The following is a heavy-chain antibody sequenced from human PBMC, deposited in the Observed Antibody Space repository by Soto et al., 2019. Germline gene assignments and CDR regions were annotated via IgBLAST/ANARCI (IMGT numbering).Heavy chain of an antibody. J-gene: IGHJ5*01. V-gene: IGHV2-5*02. CDR3: ADRVSYSVSWDVGWFDS. CDR1: GFSLSNSGVG. Sequence: QITLKESGPTLVEPTQTLTLTCSFSGFSLSNSGVGVGWFRQAPGKALECLGIIYWDNDRRYNPSLKDRLSRTKDTSNNQVVVTMTDTEPVDTGTYYCADRVSYSVSWDVGWFDSWGKGTPVTVS. CDR2: IYWDNDR. D-gene: IGHD3-10*01.